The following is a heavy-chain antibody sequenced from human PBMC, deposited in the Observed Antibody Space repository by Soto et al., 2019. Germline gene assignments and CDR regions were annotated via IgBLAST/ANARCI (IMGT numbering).Heavy chain of an antibody. CDR1: GFTFSSYS. CDR2: ISSNRSTT. CDR3: KTAGSTYDYYGMDV. Sequence: GGSLRLSCAASGFTFSSYSMNWVRHAPGKGLAWASRISSNRSTTYYADSVKGRFTISRDNAKNTLYLQMNSLRAEDTAVYYCKTAGSTYDYYGMDVWGQGTTVTVSS. D-gene: IGHD1-1*01. V-gene: IGHV3-48*04. J-gene: IGHJ6*02.